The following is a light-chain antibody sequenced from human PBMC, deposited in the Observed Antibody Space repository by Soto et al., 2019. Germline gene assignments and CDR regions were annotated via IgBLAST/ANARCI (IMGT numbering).Light chain of an antibody. CDR1: QSVSSK. J-gene: IGKJ1*01. CDR3: QQYSNWPKT. CDR2: AAS. V-gene: IGKV3-15*01. Sequence: EIVMTQSPATLSVPPGERATLSCRASQSVSSKIVWYQQKSGQAPRLLIYAASTRATGVPARVTGSGSGTEFPLPITSLQSEDFAVYYWQQYSNWPKTFGQGSRVEIK.